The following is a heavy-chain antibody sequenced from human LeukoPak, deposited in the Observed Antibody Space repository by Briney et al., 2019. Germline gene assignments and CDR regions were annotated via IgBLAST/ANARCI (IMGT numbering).Heavy chain of an antibody. CDR1: GGSISNTNYY. V-gene: IGHV4-39*01. D-gene: IGHD4-11*01. J-gene: IGHJ4*02. CDR3: ARHSTVTTTDY. Sequence: TSETLSLTCTVSGGSISNTNYYWGWIRQPPGKGLEWIGSINYSGTTYYNPSLKSRVTISVDTSKNQFSLKLSSVTAADTAVYYCARHSTVTTTDYWGQGTLVTVSS. CDR2: INYSGTT.